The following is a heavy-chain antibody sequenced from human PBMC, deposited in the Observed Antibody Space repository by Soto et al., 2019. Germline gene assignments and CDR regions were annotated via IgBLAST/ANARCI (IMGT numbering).Heavy chain of an antibody. J-gene: IGHJ6*02. CDR3: ARGRRYHEEPPDYYYGMDV. V-gene: IGHV1-69*12. CDR1: GGTFSSYA. Sequence: QVQLVQSGAEVKKPGSSVKVSCKASGGTFSSYAISWVRQAPGQGLEWMGGIIPIFGTANYAQKFQGRVTIPADESTSTAYMELSSLRSEDTAVYYCARGRRYHEEPPDYYYGMDVWGQGTTVTVSS. CDR2: IIPIFGTA. D-gene: IGHD3-9*01.